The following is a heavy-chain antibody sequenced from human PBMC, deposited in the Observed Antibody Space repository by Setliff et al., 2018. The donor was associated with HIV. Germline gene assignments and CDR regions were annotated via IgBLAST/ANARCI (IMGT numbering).Heavy chain of an antibody. CDR2: IYYSGST. V-gene: IGHV4-61*01. D-gene: IGHD6-13*01. CDR3: ARRYSSSWFYYYYGMDV. J-gene: IGHJ6*02. CDR1: GDSVSSRSYY. Sequence: PSETLSLTCTVSGDSVSSRSYYWSWIRQPPGKGLEWIGNIYYSGSTYYNPSLKGRVTMSVDTSKNQFSLNLSSVTAADTAVYYCARRYSSSWFYYYYGMDVWGQGTTVTVSS.